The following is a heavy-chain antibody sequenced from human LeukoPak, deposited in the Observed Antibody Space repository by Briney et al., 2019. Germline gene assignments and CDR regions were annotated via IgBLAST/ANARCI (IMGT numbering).Heavy chain of an antibody. CDR3: ARGPAGRIAVAGPYYYYGMDV. J-gene: IGHJ6*02. Sequence: GGSLRLSCAASGFTFSSYWMNWVRQAPGKGLEWVANIKQDGSEKYYVDSVKGRFTISRDNAKNSLYLQMNSLRAEDTAVYYCARGPAGRIAVAGPYYYYGMDVWGQGTTVTVSS. CDR1: GFTFSSYW. CDR2: IKQDGSEK. V-gene: IGHV3-7*03. D-gene: IGHD6-19*01.